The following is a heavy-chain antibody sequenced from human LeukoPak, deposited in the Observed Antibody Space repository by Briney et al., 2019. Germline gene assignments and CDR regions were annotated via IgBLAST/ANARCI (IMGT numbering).Heavy chain of an antibody. CDR3: AHTVTPRYFQF. J-gene: IGHJ1*01. CDR2: ITDSVSGGST. D-gene: IGHD4-17*01. Sequence: GGSLNLSFAAPGFPFSGYAMTWFGRPPGKGLEWVSTITDSVSGGSTYYADSVKGRFTISRDNAKNSLYLQMNSLRTEDTALYYCAHTVTPRYFQFWGQGTLVTVSS. V-gene: IGHV3-23*01. CDR1: GFPFSGYA.